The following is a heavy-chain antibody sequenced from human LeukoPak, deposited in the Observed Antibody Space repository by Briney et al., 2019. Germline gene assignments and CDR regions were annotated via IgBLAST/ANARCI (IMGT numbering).Heavy chain of an antibody. V-gene: IGHV3-30-3*01. CDR1: GFTVSNYD. CDR3: ARASGSYHFDY. Sequence: GGSLRLSCVASGFTVSNYDMHWVRQAPGKGLEWVAIISSDQTNKNYADSVKGRFTISRDNAKNSLYLQMNSLRAEDTAVYYYARASGSYHFDYWGQGTLVTVSS. J-gene: IGHJ4*02. D-gene: IGHD1-26*01. CDR2: ISSDQTNK.